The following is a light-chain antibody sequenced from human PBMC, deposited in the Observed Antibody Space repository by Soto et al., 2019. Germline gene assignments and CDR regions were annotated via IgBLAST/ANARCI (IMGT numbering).Light chain of an antibody. CDR1: QSVSSN. CDR3: QQYNNWHPWT. CDR2: GAS. Sequence: EIVMTQSPATLSVSPGERATLSCRASQSVSSNLAWYQQKPGQAPRLLIYGASTRDNGIPARFSGSGSGTEYTLTISSLQSEDFLVYYCQQYNNWHPWTFGQGTKVEIK. V-gene: IGKV3-15*01. J-gene: IGKJ1*01.